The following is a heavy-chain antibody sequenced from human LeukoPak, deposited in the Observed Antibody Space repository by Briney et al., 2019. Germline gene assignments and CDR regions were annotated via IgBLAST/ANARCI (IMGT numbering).Heavy chain of an antibody. CDR3: AREIVPAANWFDP. V-gene: IGHV1-46*01. D-gene: IGHD2-2*01. J-gene: IGHJ5*02. CDR1: GYTFTSYY. Sequence: SVKVSCKASGYTFTSYYMHWVRQAPAQGLEWMGIINPSGGSTSYAQKFQGRVTMTRDTSTSTVYMELSSLRSEDTAVYYCAREIVPAANWFDPWGQGTLVTVSS. CDR2: INPSGGST.